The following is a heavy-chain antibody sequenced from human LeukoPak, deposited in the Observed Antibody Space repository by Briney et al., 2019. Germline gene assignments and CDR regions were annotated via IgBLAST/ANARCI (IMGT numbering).Heavy chain of an antibody. Sequence: SETLSLTCTVTGGSISSGGYYWSWIRQHPGKGLEWIGYIYYSGSTYYNPSLKSRVTLSVDTSKNQFFLKLSSVTAADTAVYYCARDITTVIPNHHWFDPWGQGTLVTVSS. CDR1: GGSISSGGYY. V-gene: IGHV4-31*03. CDR2: IYYSGST. D-gene: IGHD4-17*01. CDR3: ARDITTVIPNHHWFDP. J-gene: IGHJ5*02.